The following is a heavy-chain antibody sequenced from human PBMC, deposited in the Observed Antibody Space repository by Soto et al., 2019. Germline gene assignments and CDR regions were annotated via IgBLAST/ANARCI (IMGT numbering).Heavy chain of an antibody. J-gene: IGHJ4*02. Sequence: QVQLVQSGAEVRKPGSSVKVSCKASGGTFTTYDISWVRQAPGQGLEWMGGIIPLFDATKYAQKFQGRVTITADKSTGIAYMELSCLRSEDTAMYYCARDRSSSWYNGTFYFDSWGQGTLVTVSS. D-gene: IGHD6-19*01. CDR1: GGTFTTYD. CDR2: IIPLFDAT. CDR3: ARDRSSSWYNGTFYFDS. V-gene: IGHV1-69*06.